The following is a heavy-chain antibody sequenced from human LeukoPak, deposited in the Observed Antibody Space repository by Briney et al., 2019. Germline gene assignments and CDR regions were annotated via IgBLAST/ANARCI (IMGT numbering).Heavy chain of an antibody. CDR1: GFTFGDYA. CDR3: ANLDIVVVPAAWGDYYYMDV. V-gene: IGHV3-43D*03. D-gene: IGHD2-2*01. Sequence: GGSLRLSCAASGFTFGDYAMHWVRQAPGKGLEWVSLISWNGGNTYYAASVKGRFTISRDNSKNSLYLQMNSLRAEDTAVYYCANLDIVVVPAAWGDYYYMDVWGKGTTVTISS. J-gene: IGHJ6*03. CDR2: ISWNGGNT.